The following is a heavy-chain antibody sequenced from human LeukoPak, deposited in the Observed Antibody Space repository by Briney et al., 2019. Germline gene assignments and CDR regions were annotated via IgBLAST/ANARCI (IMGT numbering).Heavy chain of an antibody. D-gene: IGHD2-15*01. V-gene: IGHV1-3*03. Sequence: ASVKVSCKASGSTFTSYAMHWVRQAPGQRLGWMGWINAGNGNTKYSQEFQVRVTITRDTSASTAYMELSSLRSEDMAVYYCARGPNLLYCSGGSCYFGGFDYWGQGTLVTVSS. CDR1: GSTFTSYA. CDR3: ARGPNLLYCSGGSCYFGGFDY. J-gene: IGHJ4*02. CDR2: INAGNGNT.